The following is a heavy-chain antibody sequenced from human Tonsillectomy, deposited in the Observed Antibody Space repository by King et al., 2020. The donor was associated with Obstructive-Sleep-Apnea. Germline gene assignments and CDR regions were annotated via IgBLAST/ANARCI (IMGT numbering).Heavy chain of an antibody. CDR3: ARELLWFGESNYFDY. J-gene: IGHJ4*02. CDR2: IYYSGST. CDR1: GGSISSYY. V-gene: IGHV4-59*01. Sequence: VQLQESGPGLVKPSETLSLTCTVSGGSISSYYWSWIRQPPGKGLEWIGYIYYSGSTNYNPSLKSRVTISVDTSKNQFSLKLSSVTAADTAVYYCARELLWFGESNYFDYWGQGTLVTVSS. D-gene: IGHD3-10*01.